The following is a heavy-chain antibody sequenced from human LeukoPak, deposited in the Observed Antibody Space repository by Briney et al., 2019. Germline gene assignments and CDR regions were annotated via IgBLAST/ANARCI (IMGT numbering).Heavy chain of an antibody. D-gene: IGHD5-18*01. CDR3: ARLGIQLWFGETCDY. CDR1: GYSISSGYY. V-gene: IGHV4-38-2*01. J-gene: IGHJ4*02. Sequence: SETLSLTCAVSGYSISSGYYWGWLRQPPGDGLEWIGCIYHSGSTYYNPSLKSRVTRSVDTSKNQFSLKLSSVTAADTAVYYCARLGIQLWFGETCDYWGQGTLVTVSS. CDR2: IYHSGST.